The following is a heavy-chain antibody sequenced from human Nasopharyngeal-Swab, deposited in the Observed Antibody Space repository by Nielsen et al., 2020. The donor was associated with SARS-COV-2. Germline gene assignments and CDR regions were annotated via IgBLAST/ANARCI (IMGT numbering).Heavy chain of an antibody. CDR2: ISYEGSKT. V-gene: IGHV3-30*18. CDR1: GFSFNNYG. D-gene: IGHD3-10*01. CDR3: AKANVLFWFGQFKNDGFDI. Sequence: GESLKISCTASGFSFNNYGMHWVRQAPGKGLEWVAVISYEGSKTFYAESVEGRFTISRDYSKSTLYLQMDSLRAEDTAMYYCAKANVLFWFGQFKNDGFDIWGQGTMVAVSS. J-gene: IGHJ3*02.